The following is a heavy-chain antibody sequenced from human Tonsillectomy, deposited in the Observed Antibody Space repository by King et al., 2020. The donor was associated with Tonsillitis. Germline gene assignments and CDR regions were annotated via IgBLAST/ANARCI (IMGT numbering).Heavy chain of an antibody. V-gene: IGHV1-18*01. Sequence: VQLVQSGAEVKKPGASVKVSCKASGYTFTSYGISWVRQAPGQGLEWMGWISAYNGNTNYAQKLQGRVTMTPDTSTSTAYMELRSLRSDDTAVYYCARDYDDFWSGSGGWFDPWGQGTLVTVSS. CDR3: ARDYDDFWSGSGGWFDP. J-gene: IGHJ5*02. D-gene: IGHD3-3*01. CDR1: GYTFTSYG. CDR2: ISAYNGNT.